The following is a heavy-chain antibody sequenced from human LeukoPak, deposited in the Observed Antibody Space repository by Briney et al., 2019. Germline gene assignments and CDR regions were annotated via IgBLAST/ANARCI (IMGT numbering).Heavy chain of an antibody. D-gene: IGHD3-9*01. CDR2: IYYSGST. CDR1: GGSISSSSYY. J-gene: IGHJ4*02. V-gene: IGHV4-39*01. CDR3: ASTTYYDILTGYYIGSY. Sequence: PSETLSLTCTVSGGSISSSSYYWGWIRQPPGKGLEWIGSIYYSGSTYYNPSLKSRVTISVDTSKNQFSLKLSSVTVADTAVYYCASTTYYDILTGYYIGSYWGQGTLVTVSS.